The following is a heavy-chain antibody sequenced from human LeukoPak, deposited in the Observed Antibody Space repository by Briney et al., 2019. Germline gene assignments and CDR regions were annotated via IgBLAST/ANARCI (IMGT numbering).Heavy chain of an antibody. CDR1: GFTFSDYY. V-gene: IGHV3-11*04. CDR3: ARVGALSSSWLLY. CDR2: ISSRAGTI. J-gene: IGHJ4*02. D-gene: IGHD6-13*01. Sequence: PGGSLRLACAASGFTFSDYYMSWIRQAPGKGLEWISSISSRAGTIYYADSVKGRFTISRDNAKNSLYLHMNSLRAEDTAVYYCARVGALSSSWLLYWGQGTLVTVSS.